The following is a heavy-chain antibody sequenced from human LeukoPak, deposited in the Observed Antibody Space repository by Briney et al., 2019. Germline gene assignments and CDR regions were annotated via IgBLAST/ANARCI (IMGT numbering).Heavy chain of an antibody. CDR1: GFTFSSSA. CDR2: ISGSGGST. Sequence: PGGSLRLSCAASGFTFSSSAMSWVRQAPGKGLEWVSSISGSGGSTYYADSVKGRFTISRDKSKNTLYLQMNSLRAEDTAVYYCAKDNCSSTSCYVAYYYFDYWGQGTLVTVSS. CDR3: AKDNCSSTSCYVAYYYFDY. J-gene: IGHJ4*02. V-gene: IGHV3-23*01. D-gene: IGHD2-2*01.